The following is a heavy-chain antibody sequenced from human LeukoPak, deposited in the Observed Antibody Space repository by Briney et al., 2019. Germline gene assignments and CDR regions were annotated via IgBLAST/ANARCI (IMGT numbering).Heavy chain of an antibody. CDR1: GGSISSNNW. Sequence: PSGILSLTCTVSGGSISSNNWWGWVRQPPGKGLEWIGEIYHSGSPNYNPSLKSRVTISVDKSRNHFSLNLSSVTAADTAVYYCARVNINNWHSCDYWGQGTLVTVSS. CDR2: IYHSGSP. CDR3: ARVNINNWHSCDY. J-gene: IGHJ4*02. V-gene: IGHV4-4*02. D-gene: IGHD1-1*01.